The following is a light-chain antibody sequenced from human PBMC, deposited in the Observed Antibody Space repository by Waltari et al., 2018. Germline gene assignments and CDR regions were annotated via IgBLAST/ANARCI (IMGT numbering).Light chain of an antibody. CDR1: QSVASNY. J-gene: IGKJ2*01. Sequence: EIVLTQSPGTLSLSPGERATLSCRATQSVASNYVAWYQQTPGQTPRLLLYGASNRATGIPDRFSGSGSGTDFTLTISRLEPEDFAVYYCQQYGKLPYTFGQGTKLEI. CDR3: QQYGKLPYT. V-gene: IGKV3-20*01. CDR2: GAS.